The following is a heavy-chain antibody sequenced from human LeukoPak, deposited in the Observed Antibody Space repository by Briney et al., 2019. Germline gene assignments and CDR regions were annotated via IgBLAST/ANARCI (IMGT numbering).Heavy chain of an antibody. D-gene: IGHD3-22*01. V-gene: IGHV4-39*07. Sequence: PSETLSLTCTVSGGSISSSSYYWGWIRQPPGKGLEWIGSIYYSGSTYYNPSLKSRVTISVDTSKNQFSLKLSSVTAADTAVYYCARATQTYYYDSSGFRGIGAFDIWGQGTMVTVSS. J-gene: IGHJ3*02. CDR1: GGSISSSSYY. CDR3: ARATQTYYYDSSGFRGIGAFDI. CDR2: IYYSGST.